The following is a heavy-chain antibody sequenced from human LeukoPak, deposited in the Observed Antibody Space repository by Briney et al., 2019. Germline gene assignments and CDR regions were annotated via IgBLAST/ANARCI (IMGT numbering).Heavy chain of an antibody. CDR1: GGSISSNSYY. Sequence: SETLSLTCTVSGGSISSNSYYWAWIRQPPGKGLEWIGTIYYSGNTYYNPSLKSRVTISIDTSKNQFSLKLSSVTTADTAVYYSSRLSYYNYYMDVWGKATTVTVS. CDR2: IYYSGNT. CDR3: SRLSYYNYYMDV. V-gene: IGHV4-39*01. J-gene: IGHJ6*03.